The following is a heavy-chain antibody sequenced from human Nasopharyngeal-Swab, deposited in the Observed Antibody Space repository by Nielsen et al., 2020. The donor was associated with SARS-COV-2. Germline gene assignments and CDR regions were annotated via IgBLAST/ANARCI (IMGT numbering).Heavy chain of an antibody. CDR1: GYTFTSYY. Sequence: ASVKVSCKASGYTFTSYYMHWVRQAPGQGLEWMGIINPSGCSTSYAQKFQGRVTMTRDTSKNQFSLKLSSVTAADTAVYYCARDSDYYDFWSGYPYNWFDPWGQGTLVTVSS. D-gene: IGHD3-3*01. CDR3: ARDSDYYDFWSGYPYNWFDP. CDR2: INPSGCST. J-gene: IGHJ5*02. V-gene: IGHV1-46*01.